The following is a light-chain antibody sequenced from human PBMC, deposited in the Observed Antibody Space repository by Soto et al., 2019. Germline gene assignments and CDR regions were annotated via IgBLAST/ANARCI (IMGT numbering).Light chain of an antibody. J-gene: IGLJ1*01. V-gene: IGLV2-14*01. Sequence: QSALTQPASVSGSPGQSITISCTGTSSDIGGYNYVSWHQHHPGKAPKLMIYEVSNRPSGVSNRFSGSKSVNTASLTISGLQAEDEADYYCSSYTSSSTLVFGTGTKVTVL. CDR3: SSYTSSSTLV. CDR2: EVS. CDR1: SSDIGGYNY.